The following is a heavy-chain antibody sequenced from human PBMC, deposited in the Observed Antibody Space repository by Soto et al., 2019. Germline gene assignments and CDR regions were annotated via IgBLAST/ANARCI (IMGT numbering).Heavy chain of an antibody. V-gene: IGHV1-2*04. CDR1: GYSFTGYS. CDR2: INPKNGAT. J-gene: IGHJ4*02. CDR3: ARCDHYDSSAYYDLFEY. D-gene: IGHD3-22*01. Sequence: ASVKVSCKASGYSFTGYSMHWVRQAPGQGLEWMGWINPKNGATNYARKFQGWVTMIRDTSISTVYMELRNLKSDDTAVYYCARCDHYDSSAYYDLFEYWGQGTVVTVSS.